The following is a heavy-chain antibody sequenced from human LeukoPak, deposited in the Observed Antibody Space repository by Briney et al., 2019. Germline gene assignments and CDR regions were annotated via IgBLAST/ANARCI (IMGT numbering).Heavy chain of an antibody. V-gene: IGHV3-30*18. Sequence: PGGSLRLSCAASGFTFSSYGMHWVRQAPGKGLEWVAVISYDGSNKYYADSVKGRFTISRDNSKNTLYLQMNSLRAEDTAVYYCAKDRRGGMVRGVIDYWGQGTLVTVSS. CDR3: AKDRRGGMVRGVIDY. CDR1: GFTFSSYG. J-gene: IGHJ4*02. D-gene: IGHD3-10*01. CDR2: ISYDGSNK.